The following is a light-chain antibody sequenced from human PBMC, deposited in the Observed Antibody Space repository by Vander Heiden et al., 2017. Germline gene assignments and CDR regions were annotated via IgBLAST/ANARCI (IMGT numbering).Light chain of an antibody. V-gene: IGKV1-9*01. CDR1: KNSGSY. Sequence: DIQLTPSPSLLSASVGDSVTIPCRVSKNSGSYLDWYQQKPGKAPELLIYAASTLPSGVPSRFSGSGSDTEFTLTISSLQPEDVATYYCKHLNSYPITFGQGTRLEIK. CDR2: AAS. J-gene: IGKJ5*01. CDR3: KHLNSYPIT.